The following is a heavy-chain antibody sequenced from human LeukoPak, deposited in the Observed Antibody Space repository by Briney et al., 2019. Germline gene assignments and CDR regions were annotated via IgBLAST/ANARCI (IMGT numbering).Heavy chain of an antibody. V-gene: IGHV3-7*01. Sequence: PGGSLRLSCVASGFTFSSRDWMTWVRQAPGKGLEGVANIKQDGSEKNYVDSVKGRFTISRDNAKNSLYLQMNSLRAEDTAVYYCAELGITMIGGVWGKGTTVTISS. CDR3: AELGITMIGGV. CDR2: IKQDGSEK. CDR1: GFTFSSRDW. J-gene: IGHJ6*04. D-gene: IGHD3-10*02.